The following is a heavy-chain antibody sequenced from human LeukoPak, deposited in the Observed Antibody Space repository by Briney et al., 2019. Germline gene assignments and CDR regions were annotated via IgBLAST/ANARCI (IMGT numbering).Heavy chain of an antibody. CDR3: ARVALPPRREWFLPRQRNYYFDY. CDR1: GGSISSGGYY. Sequence: SETLSLTCTVSGGSISSGGYYWSWIRQHPGKGLEWIGYIYYSGSTYYNPSLKSRVTISVDTSKNQFSLKLSSVTAADTAVYYCARVALPPRREWFLPRQRNYYFDYWGQGTLVTVSS. CDR2: IYYSGST. D-gene: IGHD3-22*01. V-gene: IGHV4-31*03. J-gene: IGHJ4*02.